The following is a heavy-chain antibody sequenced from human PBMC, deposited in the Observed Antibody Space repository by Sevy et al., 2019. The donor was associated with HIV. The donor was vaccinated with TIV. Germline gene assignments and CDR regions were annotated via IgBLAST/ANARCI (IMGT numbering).Heavy chain of an antibody. CDR1: GFPFSNYW. V-gene: IGHV3-7*01. D-gene: IGHD2-15*01. J-gene: IGHJ3*01. Sequence: GGSLRLSCAVSGFPFSNYWMHWVRQAPGKGLEWVANIKQDGSEKYYVDSVKGRFSITRDNAKNLVYLQMNSLRVGDTAVYDCMTARLHVGGQGTMVTVSS. CDR2: IKQDGSEK. CDR3: MTARLHV.